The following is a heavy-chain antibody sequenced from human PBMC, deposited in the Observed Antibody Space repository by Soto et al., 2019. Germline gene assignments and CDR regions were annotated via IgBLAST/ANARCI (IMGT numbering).Heavy chain of an antibody. D-gene: IGHD7-27*01. CDR3: ARDQSGAADL. V-gene: IGHV4-4*07. CDR1: GDSMNNYY. Sequence: QVQLQESGPGLVEPSETLSLTCSVSGDSMNNYYWSWIRQSTEKGLEWIGRISATGTTTYIASLKSRITLSVDTSKNQFSLNSKFVTAADTAVYFCARDQSGAADLWGQGTVVTVS. J-gene: IGHJ3*01. CDR2: ISATGTT.